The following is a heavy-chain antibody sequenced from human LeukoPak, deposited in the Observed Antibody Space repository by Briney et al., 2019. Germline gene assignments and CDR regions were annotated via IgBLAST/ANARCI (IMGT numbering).Heavy chain of an antibody. CDR1: GLTFSNYV. J-gene: IGHJ3*02. CDR3: AREKGVWDDFDI. CDR2: MLKDGGGE. D-gene: IGHD3-10*01. Sequence: PGGSLRLSCAASGLTFSNYVLHWVRQAPVRGLEWVANMLKDGGGENYADSVKGRFTISRDNSKNTLYLQMDSVRAEDRAVYNCAREKGVWDDFDIWLQGTMATVSS. V-gene: IGHV3-30*04.